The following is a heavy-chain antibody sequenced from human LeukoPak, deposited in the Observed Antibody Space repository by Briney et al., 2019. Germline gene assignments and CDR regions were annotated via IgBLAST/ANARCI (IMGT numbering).Heavy chain of an antibody. V-gene: IGHV3-23*01. D-gene: IGHD3-10*01. Sequence: GGSLRLSCAASGLTFSSYAMSWVRQAPGKGLEWVSTISGSGSGTWYADSVRGRFTISRDNPKNALYLQMNSLRAEDTAVYYCAKTPLSIWGQGTMVTVSS. CDR3: AKTPLSI. CDR1: GLTFSSYA. J-gene: IGHJ3*02. CDR2: ISGSGSGT.